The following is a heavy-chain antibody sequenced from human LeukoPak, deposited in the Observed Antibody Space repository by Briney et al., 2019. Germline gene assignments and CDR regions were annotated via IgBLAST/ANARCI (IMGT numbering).Heavy chain of an antibody. V-gene: IGHV3-21*04. J-gene: IGHJ4*02. CDR2: ISSSSSYI. D-gene: IGHD3-10*01. CDR3: ARVRGGDYFDY. CDR1: GFTFSSYS. Sequence: GGSLRLSCAASGFTFSSYSMNWVRQAPGKGLEWVSSISSSSSYIYYADSVKGRFTISRDNSKNTLYLQMNSLRAEDTAVYYCARVRGGDYFDYWGQGTLVTVSS.